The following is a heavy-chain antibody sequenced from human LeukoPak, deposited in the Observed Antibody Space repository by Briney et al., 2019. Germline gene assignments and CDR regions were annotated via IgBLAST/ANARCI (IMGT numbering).Heavy chain of an antibody. CDR3: ASDDILTGTEYFQH. V-gene: IGHV3-21*01. Sequence: PGGSLRLSCAASGFTFSSYSMNWVRQAPGKGLEWVSSISSSSSYIYYADSVKGRFTISRDNAKNSLYLQMNSLRAEDTAVYYCASDDILTGTEYFQHWGQGTLVTVSS. D-gene: IGHD3-9*01. CDR1: GFTFSSYS. CDR2: ISSSSSYI. J-gene: IGHJ1*01.